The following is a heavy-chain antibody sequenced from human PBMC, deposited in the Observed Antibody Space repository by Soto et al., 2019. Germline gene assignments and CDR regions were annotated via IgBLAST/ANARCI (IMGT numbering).Heavy chain of an antibody. Sequence: SETLSLTCTVSGGSISSGDYYWSWIRQPPGKGLEWIGYIYYSGSTYYNPSLKSRVTISVDTSENQFSLKLSSVTAADTAVYYCARGVIGYCSSTSCYLGTLDYWGQGTLVTVSS. D-gene: IGHD2-2*03. CDR3: ARGVIGYCSSTSCYLGTLDY. CDR2: IYYSGST. J-gene: IGHJ4*02. V-gene: IGHV4-30-4*01. CDR1: GGSISSGDYY.